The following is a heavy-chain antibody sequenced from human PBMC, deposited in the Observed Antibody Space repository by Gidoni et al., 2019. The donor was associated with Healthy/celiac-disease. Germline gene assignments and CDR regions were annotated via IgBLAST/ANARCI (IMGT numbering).Heavy chain of an antibody. CDR2: MNPNSGNT. CDR3: AREVYCSGGSCYAPHFDY. CDR1: GYTFTSYD. V-gene: IGHV1-8*01. J-gene: IGHJ4*02. D-gene: IGHD2-15*01. Sequence: QVQLVQSGAEVKKPGASVKVSCKAYGYTFTSYDINWVRQATGQGLEWMGWMNPNSGNTGYAQKFQGRVTMTRNTSISTAYMELSSLRSEDTAVYYCAREVYCSGGSCYAPHFDYWGQGTLVTVSS.